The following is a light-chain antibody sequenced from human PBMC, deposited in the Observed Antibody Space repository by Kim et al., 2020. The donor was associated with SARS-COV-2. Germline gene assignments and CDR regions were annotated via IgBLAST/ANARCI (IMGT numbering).Light chain of an antibody. J-gene: IGLJ3*02. CDR3: QVWDSSTAV. CDR1: NIGSKN. Sequence: SYELTQPLSVSVALGQTARITCGGNNIGSKNVHWYQQKPGQAPVLVIYRDSNRPSGIPERFSGSNSGNTATLTISRAQAGDEADYYCQVWDSSTAVFGGGTQLPS. V-gene: IGLV3-9*01. CDR2: RDS.